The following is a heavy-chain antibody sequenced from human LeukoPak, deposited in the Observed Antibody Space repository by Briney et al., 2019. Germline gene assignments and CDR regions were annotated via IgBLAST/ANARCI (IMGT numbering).Heavy chain of an antibody. CDR1: GFTLSSYE. V-gene: IGHV3-48*03. Sequence: PGGSLRLSCAASGFTLSSYEMTWVRQAPGKGLEWVSFISSSTSHTFYADSVKGRFTIFRDTAKNSLYLQMNNLRGEDTALYYCARDIYSSTRAFDMWGQGTMVAVS. D-gene: IGHD2-15*01. CDR2: ISSSTSHT. CDR3: ARDIYSSTRAFDM. J-gene: IGHJ3*02.